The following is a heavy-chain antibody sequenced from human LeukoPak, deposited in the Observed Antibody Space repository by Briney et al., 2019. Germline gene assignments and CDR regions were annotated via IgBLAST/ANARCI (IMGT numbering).Heavy chain of an antibody. CDR1: GFTFSSYV. V-gene: IGHV3-23*01. CDR2: ISGSGGST. D-gene: IGHD3-10*01. CDR3: AKDSAFYYIDV. Sequence: GGSLRLSCAASGFTFSSYVMSWVRQAPGKGLEWVSAISGSGGSTYYADSVKGRFTISRDNSKNTLYLQMNSLKGDDTAVYYCAKDSAFYYIDVWGKGTTVIISS. J-gene: IGHJ6*03.